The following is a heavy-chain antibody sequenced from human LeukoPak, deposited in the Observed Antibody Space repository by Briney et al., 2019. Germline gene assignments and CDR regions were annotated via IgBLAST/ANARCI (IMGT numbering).Heavy chain of an antibody. J-gene: IGHJ4*02. V-gene: IGHV3-7*02. CDR3: SRVKERSDY. Sequence: GGSLRLSCAASGFTFSSYWMNWVRQAPGKGLEWVANINKDGSEKYYVDSVKVRFTISRDNAKNSLYLQMNSLRAEDTAVYYCSRVKERSDYWGQGTLVTVSS. CDR2: INKDGSEK. CDR1: GFTFSSYW.